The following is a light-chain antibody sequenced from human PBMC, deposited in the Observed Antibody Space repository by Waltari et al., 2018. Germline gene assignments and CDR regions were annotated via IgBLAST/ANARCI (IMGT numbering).Light chain of an antibody. V-gene: IGKV4-1*01. J-gene: IGKJ4*01. CDR3: QQYYTTLS. Sequence: DIVMTQSPDSLAVSLGARATIICKSSQSVLESSNNKNVLAWDQQKPGHPPKLLISWASTRESGVPDRVSGSGSGTDFTLTISSLQPEDVAVYSCQQYYTTLSFGGGTKVEIK. CDR1: QSVLESSNNKNV. CDR2: WAS.